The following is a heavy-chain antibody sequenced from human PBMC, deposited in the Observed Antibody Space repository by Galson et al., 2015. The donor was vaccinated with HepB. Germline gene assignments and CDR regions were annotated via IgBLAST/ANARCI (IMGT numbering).Heavy chain of an antibody. CDR2: IGGSGDNT. CDR3: AKRGSALRYFDN. D-gene: IGHD3-10*01. V-gene: IGHV3-23*01. CDR1: GFTFSSYA. Sequence: SLRLSCAASGFTFSSYAMSWVRQAPGKGLEWVSAIGGSGDNTYYADSVKGRFTISRGNSKNTLYLQMNSLRGEDTAVYYCAKRGSALRYFDNWGQGILVTVSS. J-gene: IGHJ4*02.